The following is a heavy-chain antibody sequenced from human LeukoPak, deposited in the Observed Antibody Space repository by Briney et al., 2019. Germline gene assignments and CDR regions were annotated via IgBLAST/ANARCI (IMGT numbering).Heavy chain of an antibody. D-gene: IGHD1-26*01. CDR1: GYTFTTYA. Sequence: GASVKVSCKASGYTFTTYAMHWMRQAPGQRLEWMGWINADNGNTKYSQKFQGRVTITRDTSASTAYMELSSLRSEDTAVYYCARGGGSYDFDYWGQGILVTVSS. J-gene: IGHJ4*02. V-gene: IGHV1-3*01. CDR2: INADNGNT. CDR3: ARGGGSYDFDY.